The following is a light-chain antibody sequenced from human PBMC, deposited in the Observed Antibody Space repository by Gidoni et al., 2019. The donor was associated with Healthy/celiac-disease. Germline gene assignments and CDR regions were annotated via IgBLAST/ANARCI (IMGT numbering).Light chain of an antibody. V-gene: IGKV3-20*01. CDR2: DAS. CDR3: QQYGSPPRT. J-gene: IGKJ1*01. CDR1: QSFGRNY. Sequence: EIVLAQSPGTLSLSPGERATLSCRASQSFGRNYLAWYQHKPGQTPRLLIYDASSRAAGIPDRFSGSGSGTDCTLTISRLEPEDFAVYYCQQYGSPPRTFGQGTRVEI.